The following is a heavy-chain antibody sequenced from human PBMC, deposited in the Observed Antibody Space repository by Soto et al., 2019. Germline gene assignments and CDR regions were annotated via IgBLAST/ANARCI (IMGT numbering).Heavy chain of an antibody. CDR1: GFTFSSYA. V-gene: IGHV3-30-3*01. D-gene: IGHD2-2*02. J-gene: IGHJ4*02. CDR3: ARDRLDVVVPAAILAY. Sequence: GGSLRLSCAASGFTFSSYAMHWVRQAPGKGLEWVAVISYDGSNKYYADSVKGRFTISRDNSKNTLYLQMNSLRVEDTAPYYCARDRLDVVVPAAILAYWGQGTLVTVSS. CDR2: ISYDGSNK.